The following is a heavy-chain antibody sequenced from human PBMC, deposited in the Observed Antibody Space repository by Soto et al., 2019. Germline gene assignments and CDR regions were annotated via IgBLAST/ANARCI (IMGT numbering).Heavy chain of an antibody. Sequence: SVKVSCKASGGTFSSYAISWVRQAPGQGLEWMGGIIPIFGTANYAQKFQGRVTITADESTSTAYMELSSLRSEDTAVYYCAALKRSYGAFDIWGQGTMVTVSS. CDR1: GGTFSSYA. J-gene: IGHJ3*02. D-gene: IGHD5-18*01. CDR2: IIPIFGTA. V-gene: IGHV1-69*13. CDR3: AALKRSYGAFDI.